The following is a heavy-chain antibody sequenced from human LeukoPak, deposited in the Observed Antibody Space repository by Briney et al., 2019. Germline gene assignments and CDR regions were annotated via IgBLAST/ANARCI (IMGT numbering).Heavy chain of an antibody. J-gene: IGHJ4*02. D-gene: IGHD3-16*02. CDR1: GFTFSSYS. Sequence: SGASLRLSCAASGFTFSSYSMNWVRQAPGKGLEWVSYISSSSSIIYYADSVKGRFTISRDNAKNSLYLQMNSLRDEDTAVYYCATQNTFGGVIGYFDYWGQGTLVTVSS. CDR2: ISSSSSII. V-gene: IGHV3-48*02. CDR3: ATQNTFGGVIGYFDY.